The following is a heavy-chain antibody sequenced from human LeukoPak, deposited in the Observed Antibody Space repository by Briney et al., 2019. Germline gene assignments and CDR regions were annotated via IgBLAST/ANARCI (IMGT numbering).Heavy chain of an antibody. CDR2: IYHSGST. CDR3: ARDNYYYYYMDV. V-gene: IGHV4-38-2*02. Sequence: SETLSLTCTVSGYSISSGYYWGWIRRPPGKGLEWIGSIYHSGSTYYNPSLKSRVTISVDTSKNQFSLKLSSVTAADTAVYYCARDNYYYYYMDVWGKGTTVTVSS. J-gene: IGHJ6*03. CDR1: GYSISSGYY.